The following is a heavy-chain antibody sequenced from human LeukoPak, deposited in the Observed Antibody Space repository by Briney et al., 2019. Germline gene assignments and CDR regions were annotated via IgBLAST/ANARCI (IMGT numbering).Heavy chain of an antibody. J-gene: IGHJ4*02. D-gene: IGHD3-3*01. CDR2: INHSGST. CDR1: GGSFSGYY. CDR3: ARSQGQYDFWSGYYHPYFDY. V-gene: IGHV4-34*01. Sequence: PSETLSLTCAVYGGSFSGYYWSWIRQPPGKGLKWIGEINHSGSTNYNPSLKSRVTTSVDTSKNQFSLKLSSVTAADTAVYYCARSQGQYDFWSGYYHPYFDYWGQGTLVTVSS.